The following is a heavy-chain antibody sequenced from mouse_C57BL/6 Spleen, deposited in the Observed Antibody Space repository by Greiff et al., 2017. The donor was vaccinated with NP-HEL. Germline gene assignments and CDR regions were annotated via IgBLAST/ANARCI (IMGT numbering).Heavy chain of an antibody. CDR1: GYAFSSSW. Sequence: QVQLQQSGPELVKPGASVKISCKASGYAFSSSWMNWVKQRPGKGLEWIGRIYPGDGDTNYNGKFKGKATLTADKSSSTAYMQLSSLTSEYSAVYFCATYSNYSYYAMDYWGQGTSVTVSS. J-gene: IGHJ4*01. D-gene: IGHD2-5*01. CDR3: ATYSNYSYYAMDY. CDR2: IYPGDGDT. V-gene: IGHV1-82*01.